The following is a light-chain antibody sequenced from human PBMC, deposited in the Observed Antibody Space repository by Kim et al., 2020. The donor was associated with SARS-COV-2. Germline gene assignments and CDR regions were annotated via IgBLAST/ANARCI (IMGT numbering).Light chain of an antibody. CDR3: QNYNGAPFT. CDR1: QGISKF. J-gene: IGKJ3*01. CDR2: AAS. V-gene: IGKV1-27*01. Sequence: ASVGDRVTITCRASQGISKFLAWYQQKPGKVTNLLIYAASTLQSGVPSRFSGSGSGTDFTLTISSLQPEDVATYYCQNYNGAPFTFGPGTKVDIK.